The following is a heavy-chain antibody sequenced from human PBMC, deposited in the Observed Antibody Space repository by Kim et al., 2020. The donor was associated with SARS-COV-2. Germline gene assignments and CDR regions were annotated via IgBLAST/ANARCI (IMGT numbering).Heavy chain of an antibody. D-gene: IGHD2-15*01. V-gene: IGHV4-34*01. Sequence: SETLSLTCAVYGGSFSGYYWSWIRQPPGKGLEWIGEINHSGSTNYNPSLKSRVTISVDTSKNQFSLKLSSVTAADTAVYYCARGYLGSGEDRWGQGTLVTVSS. CDR3: ARGYLGSGEDR. J-gene: IGHJ4*02. CDR1: GGSFSGYY. CDR2: INHSGST.